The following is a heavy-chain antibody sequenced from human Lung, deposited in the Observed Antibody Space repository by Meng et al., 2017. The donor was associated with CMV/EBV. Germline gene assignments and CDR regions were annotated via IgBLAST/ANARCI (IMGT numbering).Heavy chain of an antibody. CDR2: MNPNSGNT. Sequence: ASXXVSXKASGYTFTSYDINWVRQATGQGLEWMGWMNPNSGNTGYAQKFQGRVTITRNTSISTAYMELSSLRSEDTAVYYCARGAKNYYGSGRSTVDGMDVWXQGTXVTVSS. J-gene: IGHJ6*02. D-gene: IGHD3-10*01. V-gene: IGHV1-8*03. CDR3: ARGAKNYYGSGRSTVDGMDV. CDR1: GYTFTSYD.